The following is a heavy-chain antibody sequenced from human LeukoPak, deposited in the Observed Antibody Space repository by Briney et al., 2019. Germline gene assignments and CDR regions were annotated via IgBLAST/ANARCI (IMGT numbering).Heavy chain of an antibody. Sequence: SETLSLTCAVSGGSFNGYSYTWIRQPPGKGLEWIGEIIHSGGTSYNPSLRSRLTISVDTSRKQFSLKLTSVTAADTALYFCARGPLAFRRVAGIFSWGRGTQVTVSS. V-gene: IGHV4-34*01. CDR3: ARGPLAFRRVAGIFS. D-gene: IGHD6-19*01. CDR2: IIHSGGT. CDR1: GGSFNGYS. J-gene: IGHJ5*02.